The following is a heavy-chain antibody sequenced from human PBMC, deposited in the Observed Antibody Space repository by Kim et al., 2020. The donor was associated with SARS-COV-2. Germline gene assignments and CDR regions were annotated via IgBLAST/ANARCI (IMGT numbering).Heavy chain of an antibody. CDR3: ARGFYGSGSYFFDY. D-gene: IGHD3-10*01. Sequence: NPSLKSRVTISVDTSKIQFSLKLSSVTAADTAVYYCARGFYGSGSYFFDYWGQGTLVTVSS. V-gene: IGHV4-39*01. J-gene: IGHJ4*02.